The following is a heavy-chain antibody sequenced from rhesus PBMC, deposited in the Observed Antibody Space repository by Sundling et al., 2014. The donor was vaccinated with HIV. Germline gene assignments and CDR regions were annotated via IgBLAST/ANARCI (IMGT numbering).Heavy chain of an antibody. Sequence: EVQLVESGGGLVQPGGSLRLSCAVSGFIFSSYGMNWVRQAPGKGLEWVSSISVASTYIYYADSVKGRFTITRDNAKNSLSLQMNSLRAEDTALYYCTRRPNTATVLSDYWGQGVLVTVSS. J-gene: IGHJ4*01. CDR1: GFIFSSYG. CDR3: TRRPNTATVLSDY. D-gene: IGHD5-12*01. V-gene: IGHV3-136*01. CDR2: ISVASTYI.